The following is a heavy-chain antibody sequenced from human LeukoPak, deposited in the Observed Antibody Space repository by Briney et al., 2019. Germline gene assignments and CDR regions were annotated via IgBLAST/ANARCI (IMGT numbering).Heavy chain of an antibody. V-gene: IGHV1-46*01. Sequence: ASVKVSCKASGYTFTSYGISWVRQAPGQGLEWMGIINPSGGSTSYAQKFQGRVTMTRDMSTSTVYMELSSLRSEDTAVYYCAITLLGTAPHYYYYMDVWGKGTTVTVSS. CDR2: INPSGGST. D-gene: IGHD3-16*01. CDR3: AITLLGTAPHYYYYMDV. J-gene: IGHJ6*03. CDR1: GYTFTSYG.